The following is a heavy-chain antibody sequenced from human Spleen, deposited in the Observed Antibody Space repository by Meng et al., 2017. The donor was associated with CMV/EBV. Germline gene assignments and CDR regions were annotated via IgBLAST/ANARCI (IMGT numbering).Heavy chain of an antibody. Sequence: ASVKVSCKASGYTFTDYYIYWVRQAAGQGPEWVGWMNPNSGNTGSAQKFQGRVAMIRNTSIDTAYMELSGLRSEDTAVYYCARAVVSIGSYYGMDVWGQGTTVTVSS. CDR1: GYTFTDYY. CDR3: ARAVVSIGSYYGMDV. J-gene: IGHJ6*02. D-gene: IGHD5/OR15-5a*01. V-gene: IGHV1-8*02. CDR2: MNPNSGNT.